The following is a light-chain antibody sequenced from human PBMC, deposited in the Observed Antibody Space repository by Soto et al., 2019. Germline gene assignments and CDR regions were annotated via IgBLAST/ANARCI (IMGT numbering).Light chain of an antibody. CDR3: QQYNSYPYT. CDR1: QSISSW. V-gene: IGKV1-5*03. Sequence: DIQMTQSPSTLSASVGDRVTITCRASQSISSWLAWYQQKPGKAPKLLIYKSSSLESGVPSRFSGSGSGTAFTLTISSLQPDEFATDYCQQYNSYPYTLGQGTKLEIK. J-gene: IGKJ2*01. CDR2: KSS.